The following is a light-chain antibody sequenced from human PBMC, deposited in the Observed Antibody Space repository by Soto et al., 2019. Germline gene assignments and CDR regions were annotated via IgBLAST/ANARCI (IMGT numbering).Light chain of an antibody. J-gene: IGKJ2*01. CDR2: GAS. CDR1: RDISTW. V-gene: IGKV1D-12*01. CDR3: QQANSFPFI. Sequence: DIQMTQSPSSVSASVGDRVTITCRASRDISTWLAWYQQKPGKAPKLLIYGASNLRSGVPSRFSGRGSGTDFTLTISSLQPEDFGTYYCQQANSFPFIFAQGTKVDIK.